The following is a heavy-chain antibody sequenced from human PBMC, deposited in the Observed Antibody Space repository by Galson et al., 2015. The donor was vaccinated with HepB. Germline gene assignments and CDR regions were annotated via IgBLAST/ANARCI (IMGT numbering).Heavy chain of an antibody. V-gene: IGHV3-21*01. J-gene: IGHJ4*02. D-gene: IGHD1-26*01. Sequence: SLRLSCAASGFTVTDYAMSWVRQAPGKGLEWVSSISSTSIYMYYADSVKGRFTISRDNAKNSMYLQMDSLRADDTAVYYCASGSGSYWFDTGPTGLLDYWGQGILVTVSS. CDR3: ASGSGSYWFDTGPTGLLDY. CDR2: ISSTSIYM. CDR1: GFTVTDYA.